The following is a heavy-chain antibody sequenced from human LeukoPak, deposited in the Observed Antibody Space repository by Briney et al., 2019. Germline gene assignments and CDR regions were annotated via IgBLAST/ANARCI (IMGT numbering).Heavy chain of an antibody. CDR1: GFTFSNAW. D-gene: IGHD3-22*01. CDR2: IKSKTDGGTT. Sequence: GGSLRLSCAASGFTFSNAWMSWVRQAPGKGLEWVGRIKSKTDGGTTDYAAPVKGGFTISRDDSKNTLYLQMNSLKTEDTAVYYCTTYYYDSSGYTVSSRWGQGTMVTVSS. V-gene: IGHV3-15*01. J-gene: IGHJ3*01. CDR3: TTYYYDSSGYTVSSR.